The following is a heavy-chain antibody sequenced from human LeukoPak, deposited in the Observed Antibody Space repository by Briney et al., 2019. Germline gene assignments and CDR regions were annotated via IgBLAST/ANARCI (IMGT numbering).Heavy chain of an antibody. Sequence: GGSLRLSCEASGFSFSSAWMAWVRQAPGQGLEWVANISPEGTEKSYVGSVRGRFTISRDDAKKTVCLQTDSLRVEDTAFYYCGRWGIVATIDYWGQGILVTVSS. CDR1: GFSFSSAW. V-gene: IGHV3-7*01. CDR2: ISPEGTEK. J-gene: IGHJ4*02. CDR3: GRWGIVATIDY. D-gene: IGHD2-15*01.